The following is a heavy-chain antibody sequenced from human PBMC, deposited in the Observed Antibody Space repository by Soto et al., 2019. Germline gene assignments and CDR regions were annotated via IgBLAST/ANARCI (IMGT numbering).Heavy chain of an antibody. CDR2: IYYSVST. Sequence: SETLSLTCTVSGGSISSYYWSWIRQPPGKGLEWIGYIYYSVSTNYNPSLKSRVTISVDTSKNQFSLNLNSVTAADTAVYYCARLPLKVMATDGQSYLGQGTLVTVSS. V-gene: IGHV4-59*08. CDR3: ARLPLKVMATDGQSY. J-gene: IGHJ4*02. CDR1: GGSISSYY. D-gene: IGHD3-16*01.